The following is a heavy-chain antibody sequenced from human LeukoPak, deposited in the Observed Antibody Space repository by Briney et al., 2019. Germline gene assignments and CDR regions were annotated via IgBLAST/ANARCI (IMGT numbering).Heavy chain of an antibody. J-gene: IGHJ4*02. D-gene: IGHD5-12*01. CDR2: INHSGRT. V-gene: IGHV4-34*01. CDR1: GGSFSGYY. Sequence: PSETLSLTCAVYGGSFSGYYWSWIRQPPGKGLEWIGEINHSGRTNYNPSRKSRVTISVDTSKNQFSLKLSSVTAADTAVYYCARGDIVATIVFDYWGQGTLVTVSS. CDR3: ARGDIVATIVFDY.